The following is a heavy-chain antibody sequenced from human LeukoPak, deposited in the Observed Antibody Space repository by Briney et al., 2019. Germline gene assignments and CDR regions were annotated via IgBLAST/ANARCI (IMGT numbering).Heavy chain of an antibody. CDR2: VYPGGFT. Sequence: GGSLRLSCEVSGFTVTSNYMSWVRQAPGKGLEWVSVVYPGGFTDHADSVKGRFTISRDTSKNTVYFQMNNLRAEDTAVYYCTIGGVIWLMDVWGQGTTVTVSS. J-gene: IGHJ6*02. CDR1: GFTVTSNY. CDR3: TIGGVIWLMDV. V-gene: IGHV3-66*01. D-gene: IGHD3-10*01.